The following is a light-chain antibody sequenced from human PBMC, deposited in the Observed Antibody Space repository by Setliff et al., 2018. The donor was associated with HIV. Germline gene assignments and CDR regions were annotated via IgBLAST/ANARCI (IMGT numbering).Light chain of an antibody. CDR2: DVS. J-gene: IGLJ1*01. CDR1: SSDVGGYSH. V-gene: IGLV2-11*01. Sequence: QSALAQPASVSGSPGQSITISCTGTSSDVGGYSHVSWYQQHPGKAPKLMIFDVSKRPSGVPDRFSGSKSGNTASLTISGLQAEDEADYYCCSFAGSPYVFGTGTKVTVL. CDR3: CSFAGSPYV.